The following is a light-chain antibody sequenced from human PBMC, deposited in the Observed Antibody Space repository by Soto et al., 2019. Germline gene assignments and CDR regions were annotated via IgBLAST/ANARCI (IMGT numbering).Light chain of an antibody. Sequence: QSALTQPRSVSGSPGQTVTISCTGTSSDVGGYNYVSWYQQHPGKAPKVLIYEVTKRPSGVPDRFSGSKSGNTASLTISGLQVEDEADYYCCSYAGSYDWVFGGGTKVTVL. CDR2: EVT. CDR3: CSYAGSYDWV. J-gene: IGLJ3*02. CDR1: SSDVGGYNY. V-gene: IGLV2-11*01.